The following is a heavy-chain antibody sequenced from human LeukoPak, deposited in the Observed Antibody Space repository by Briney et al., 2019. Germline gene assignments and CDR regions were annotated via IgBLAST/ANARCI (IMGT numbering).Heavy chain of an antibody. V-gene: IGHV3-74*01. CDR3: ASFRDTDN. CDR1: RLTFSNVW. CDR2: INTAGST. Sequence: PGGSLRLSCEVSRLTFSNVWMHWVRQAPGQGLVWVSRINTAGSTVYADPVKGRFTISRDNAKNMVYLQMNSLRAEDTAVYYCASFRDTDNWGRGTMVTVSS. D-gene: IGHD2-21*01. J-gene: IGHJ3*01.